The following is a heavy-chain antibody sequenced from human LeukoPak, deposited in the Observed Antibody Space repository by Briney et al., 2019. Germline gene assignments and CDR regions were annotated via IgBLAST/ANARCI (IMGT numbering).Heavy chain of an antibody. D-gene: IGHD4-17*01. J-gene: IGHJ4*02. CDR2: IYTGGNT. CDR1: GFTFSSYG. Sequence: GGSLRLSCAASGFTFSSYGMHWVRQAPGKGLEWVSVIYTGGNTYYADSVKGRFTISRHNSNNTLYLQMNSLRVEDTAVYYCARGHYGDYSFDYWGQGTLVTVSS. CDR3: ARGHYGDYSFDY. V-gene: IGHV3-53*04.